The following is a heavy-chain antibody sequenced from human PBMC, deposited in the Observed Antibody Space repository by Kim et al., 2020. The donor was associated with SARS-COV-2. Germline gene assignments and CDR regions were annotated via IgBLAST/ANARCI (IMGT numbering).Heavy chain of an antibody. J-gene: IGHJ4*02. CDR2: INAGNGNT. CDR1: GYTFTSYA. V-gene: IGHV1-3*01. D-gene: IGHD3-10*01. CDR3: AREGGLLWFGESYYFDY. Sequence: ASVKVSCKASGYTFTSYAMHWVRQAPGQRLEWMGWINAGNGNTKYSQKFQGRVTITRDTSASTAYMELSSLRSEDTAVYYCAREGGLLWFGESYYFDYWGQGPLVTVSS.